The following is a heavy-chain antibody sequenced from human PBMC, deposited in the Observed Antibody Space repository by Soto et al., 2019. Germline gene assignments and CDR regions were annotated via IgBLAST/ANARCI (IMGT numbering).Heavy chain of an antibody. CDR2: ISSTSIYM. CDR3: ARGWLRGPWMY. Sequence: EVQLVESGGGLVKPGGSLRLSCAASGFTFSTYNMNWVRQAPGKGLEWVSSISSTSIYMYYANSLKGRFTISRDNAKNSLYLQMTSLRAEDTAVYYCARGWLRGPWMYWGQGTLVTVSS. D-gene: IGHD5-12*01. J-gene: IGHJ4*02. V-gene: IGHV3-21*01. CDR1: GFTFSTYN.